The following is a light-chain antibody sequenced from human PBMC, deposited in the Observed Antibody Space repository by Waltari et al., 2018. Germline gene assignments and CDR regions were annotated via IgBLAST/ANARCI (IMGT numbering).Light chain of an antibody. V-gene: IGLV1-40*01. Sequence: QSVLTQPPSVSGAPGQRVSIPCPGTGSNLGAGYDVHWYQQLPGKAPKLLIYGTSTRPPGVPDRFFGSQSGTSASLAITGLQAEDEADYYCQSYDTSLSVVFGGGTKLTVL. CDR2: GTS. CDR3: QSYDTSLSVV. J-gene: IGLJ2*01. CDR1: GSNLGAGYD.